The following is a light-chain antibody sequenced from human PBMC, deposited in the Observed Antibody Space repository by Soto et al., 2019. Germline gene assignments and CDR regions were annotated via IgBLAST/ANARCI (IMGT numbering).Light chain of an antibody. J-gene: IGLJ2*01. Sequence: QSVLTQPPSVSAAPGQKVTISCSGSSSNTGNNYVSWYQQLPGTAPKLLIYDNNERPSGIPDRFSGSKSGTSATLGITGLQTGDEADYYCATWDSSLSAGVFGGGTKVTVL. V-gene: IGLV1-51*01. CDR1: SSNTGNNY. CDR3: ATWDSSLSAGV. CDR2: DNN.